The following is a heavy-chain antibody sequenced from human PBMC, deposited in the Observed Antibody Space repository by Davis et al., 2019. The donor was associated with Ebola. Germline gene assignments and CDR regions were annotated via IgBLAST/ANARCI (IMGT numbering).Heavy chain of an antibody. CDR2: INHSGST. V-gene: IGHV4-34*01. D-gene: IGHD3-22*01. CDR1: GGSFSGYY. Sequence: MPSETLSLTCAVYGGSFSGYYWSWIRQPPGKGLEWIGEINHSGSTNYNPSLKSRVTISVDTSKSQFSLRLSSVTAADTAVYYCARHVFSIIVVVMTNWFDPWGQGTLVTVSS. J-gene: IGHJ5*02. CDR3: ARHVFSIIVVVMTNWFDP.